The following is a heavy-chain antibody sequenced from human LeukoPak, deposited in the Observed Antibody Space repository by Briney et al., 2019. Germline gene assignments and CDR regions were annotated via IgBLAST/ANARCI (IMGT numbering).Heavy chain of an antibody. D-gene: IGHD3-10*01. CDR2: IYYTGST. CDR1: GDSVSNGNYD. CDR3: ARSQNYYGSGDY. J-gene: IGHJ4*02. V-gene: IGHV4-61*01. Sequence: SETLSLTCTVSGDSVSNGNYDWSWLRQPPGKALEWIGYIYYTGSTYYNPSLEGRVTVSVDTSRNQFSVKLSSVTAADTAVYYCARSQNYYGSGDYWSQGTLVTVSS.